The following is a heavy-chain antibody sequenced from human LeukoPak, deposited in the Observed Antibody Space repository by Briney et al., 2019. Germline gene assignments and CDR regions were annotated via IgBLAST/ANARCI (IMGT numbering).Heavy chain of an antibody. V-gene: IGHV4-59*01. CDR1: GGSISSYY. CDR2: IYYSGST. CDR3: ARGLQWLVMYYFDY. D-gene: IGHD6-19*01. Sequence: PSETLSLTCTVSGGSISSYYWSWIRQPPGKGLEWIGYIYYSGSTNYNPSLKSRVTISVDTSKNQFSLKLSSVTAADTAVYYCARGLQWLVMYYFDYWGQGTLVTVSS. J-gene: IGHJ4*02.